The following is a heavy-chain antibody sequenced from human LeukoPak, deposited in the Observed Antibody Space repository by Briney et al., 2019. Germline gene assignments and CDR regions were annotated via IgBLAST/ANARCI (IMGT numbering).Heavy chain of an antibody. J-gene: IGHJ4*02. CDR3: ARGGSLCSSASCPYLDY. Sequence: SETLSLTCTVSGGSVSRGGYYWTWIRQLPGKGLEWIGCISYSGTTYYNPSLQSRLTMSLDTSENQFSLKLSSVTAADTAVYFCARGGSLCSSASCPYLDYWGQGSLVTVSS. D-gene: IGHD2-2*01. CDR2: ISYSGTT. CDR1: GGSVSRGGYY. V-gene: IGHV4-31*03.